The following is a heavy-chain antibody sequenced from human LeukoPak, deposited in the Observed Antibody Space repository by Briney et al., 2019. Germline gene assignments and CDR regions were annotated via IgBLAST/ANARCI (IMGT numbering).Heavy chain of an antibody. Sequence: GESLKISCKGSGYSFPDYWIGWVRQMPGKGLEWMGMIYPGDSDTRYSPSFQGQVTISADKSISTAYLQWSSLKASDTAMYYCARQEVKGLYSEPSFSDYWGQGTLVTVSS. CDR2: IYPGDSDT. D-gene: IGHD2-2*02. CDR1: GYSFPDYW. CDR3: ARQEVKGLYSEPSFSDY. J-gene: IGHJ4*02. V-gene: IGHV5-51*01.